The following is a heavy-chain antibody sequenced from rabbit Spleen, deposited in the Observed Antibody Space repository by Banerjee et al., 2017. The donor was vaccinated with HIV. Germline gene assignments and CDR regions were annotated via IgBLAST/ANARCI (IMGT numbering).Heavy chain of an antibody. CDR1: GFSFSSSDY. CDR2: IAGSSSDFT. CDR3: ARDAAGREDFNL. J-gene: IGHJ4*01. D-gene: IGHD4-2*01. V-gene: IGHV1S45*01. Sequence: QEQLVESGGGLVQPGGSLKLSCKASGFSFSSSDYMCWVRQAPGKGLEWISCIAGSSSDFTYSATWAKGRFTCSKTSSTTVTLQMTSLTVADTATYFCARDAAGREDFNLWGPGTLVTVS.